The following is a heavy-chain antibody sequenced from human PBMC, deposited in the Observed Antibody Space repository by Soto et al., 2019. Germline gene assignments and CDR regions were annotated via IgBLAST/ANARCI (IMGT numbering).Heavy chain of an antibody. CDR3: AREPGFLEWLLRYYYYYGMDV. V-gene: IGHV3-48*02. D-gene: IGHD3-3*01. CDR1: GFTFSSYS. Sequence: EVQLVESGGGLVQPGGSLRLSCAASGFTFSSYSMNWVRQAPGKGLEWVSYISSSSSTIYYADSVKGRFTISRDNAKNSLYLQMNSLRDEDTSVYYCAREPGFLEWLLRYYYYYGMDVWGQGTTVTVSS. CDR2: ISSSSSTI. J-gene: IGHJ6*02.